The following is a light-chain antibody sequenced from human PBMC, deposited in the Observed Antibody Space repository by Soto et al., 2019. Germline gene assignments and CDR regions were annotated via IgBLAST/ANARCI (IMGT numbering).Light chain of an antibody. CDR3: QQRSDWPST. CDR2: DAS. V-gene: IGKV3-11*01. Sequence: EIVLTQSPATLSLSPGERATLSCRASQSVSSYLAWYPQKPGQAPRLLIYDASNRATGIPAMFSGSGSGTDFTLTISSLEPDDFAVYYCQQRSDWPSTLGGGTKVQIK. J-gene: IGKJ4*01. CDR1: QSVSSY.